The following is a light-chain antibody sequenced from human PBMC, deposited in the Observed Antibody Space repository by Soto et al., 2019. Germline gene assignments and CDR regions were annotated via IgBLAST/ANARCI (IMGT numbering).Light chain of an antibody. CDR3: SSYSSRSTVV. CDR1: SSDVGSYNY. J-gene: IGLJ2*01. CDR2: DVS. V-gene: IGLV2-14*01. Sequence: QSALTQPASVSGSPGQSITISCTGTSSDVGSYNYVSWYQQHPGKAPKLMIYDVSNRPLGVSNRFFGSKSGNTASLTISGLQAEDEADYYCSSYSSRSTVVFGGGTQLTVL.